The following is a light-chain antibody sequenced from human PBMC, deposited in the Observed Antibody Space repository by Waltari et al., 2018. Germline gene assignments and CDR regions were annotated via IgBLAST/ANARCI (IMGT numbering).Light chain of an antibody. CDR3: QSADISGTYVV. V-gene: IGLV3-25*03. Sequence: YELTQPPSVSVSPGQTARITCSGDALPKQYAYWYQQKPGQAPVLVIYQDTKRPSGIPELFSGSSSGTTVTWTLSGAQAEDEASYYCQSADISGTYVVFGGGTKVTVL. CDR1: ALPKQY. J-gene: IGLJ2*01. CDR2: QDT.